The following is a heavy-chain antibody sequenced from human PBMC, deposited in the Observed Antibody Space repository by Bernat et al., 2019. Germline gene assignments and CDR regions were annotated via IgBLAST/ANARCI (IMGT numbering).Heavy chain of an antibody. CDR1: GYTFSGYY. CDR2: INPNSGGT. D-gene: IGHD4-23*01. Sequence: QVQLVQSGAEVKKPGASVKVSCKASGYTFSGYYIHWVRQAPVQGLEWMGWINPNSGGTNYPHEFQGRVTMTRDTSISTVYMALSRLGSDDTAVYYCVRGGTTLVTPRSFFFDFWGQGTLLTVSS. V-gene: IGHV1-2*02. J-gene: IGHJ4*02. CDR3: VRGGTTLVTPRSFFFDF.